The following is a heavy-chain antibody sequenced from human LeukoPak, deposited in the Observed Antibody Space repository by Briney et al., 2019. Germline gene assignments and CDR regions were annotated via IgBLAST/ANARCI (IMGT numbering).Heavy chain of an antibody. J-gene: IGHJ6*02. V-gene: IGHV3-48*03. CDR3: ARVEWFGELSFHKYYYYGMDV. CDR2: ISSSGSTI. CDR1: GFTLSSYE. D-gene: IGHD3-10*01. Sequence: GGSLRLSCAASGFTLSSYEMNWVRQAPGKGLEWVSYISSSGSTIYYADSVKGRFTISRDNAKNSLYLQMNSLRAEDTAVYYCARVEWFGELSFHKYYYYGMDVWGQGTTVTVSS.